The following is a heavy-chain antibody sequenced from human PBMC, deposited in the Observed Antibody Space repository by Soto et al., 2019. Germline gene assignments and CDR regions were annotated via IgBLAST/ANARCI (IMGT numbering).Heavy chain of an antibody. V-gene: IGHV1-18*01. CDR3: ARGVGSGSYYNQYNWFDP. J-gene: IGHJ5*02. D-gene: IGHD3-10*01. CDR1: GYTFTNSG. Sequence: ASVKVSCKASGYTFTNSGISWVRQAPGQGLEKMGWINVYNGNTKYAQKVQGRVTMTTDTSTSTAYMELRSLRSDDTAVYYCARGVGSGSYYNQYNWFDPWGQGTLVTVSS. CDR2: INVYNGNT.